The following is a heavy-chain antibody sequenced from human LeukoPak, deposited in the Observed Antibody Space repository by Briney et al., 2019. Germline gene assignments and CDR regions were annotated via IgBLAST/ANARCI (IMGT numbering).Heavy chain of an antibody. V-gene: IGHV3-72*01. CDR2: TRNKANSYTT. CDR1: GFTFSDHY. J-gene: IGHJ6*02. Sequence: PGGSLRLSCAASGFTFSDHYMDWVRQAPGKGLEWVGRTRNKANSYTTEYAASVKGRFSISRDDSKNSVYLQMNSLKTEDTAVYYCARVAVAAVAGNQYYGMDVWGQGTTVTVSS. D-gene: IGHD6-19*01. CDR3: ARVAVAAVAGNQYYGMDV.